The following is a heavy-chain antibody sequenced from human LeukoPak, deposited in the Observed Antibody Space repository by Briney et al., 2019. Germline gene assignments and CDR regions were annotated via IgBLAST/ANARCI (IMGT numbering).Heavy chain of an antibody. J-gene: IGHJ6*03. D-gene: IGHD3-16*01. CDR1: GGSISSNSYY. Sequence: PSETLSLTCAVSGGSISSNSYYWGWIRQPPGKGLEWIGSIYYSGSTYYNPSLKSRVTISVDKSKNQFSLKLSSVTAADTAVYYCARVEASRLYGLKRYYYYMDVWGKGTTVTVSS. V-gene: IGHV4-39*07. CDR3: ARVEASRLYGLKRYYYYMDV. CDR2: IYYSGST.